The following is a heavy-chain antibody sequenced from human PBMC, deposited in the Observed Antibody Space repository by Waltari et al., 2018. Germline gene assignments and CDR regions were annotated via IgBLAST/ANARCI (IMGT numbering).Heavy chain of an antibody. V-gene: IGHV4-38-2*01. CDR1: GYSISSGYS. D-gene: IGHD6-19*01. CDR3: ARAGLVRLGWFDP. J-gene: IGHJ5*02. CDR2: IYHSGST. Sequence: QVQLQESGPGLVKPSETLSLTCAVSGYSISSGYSWGWIRQPPGKGREWIGGIYHSGSTYYNPSLKSRVTISVDTSKNQFSLKLSSVTAADTAVYYCARAGLVRLGWFDPWGQGTLVTVSS.